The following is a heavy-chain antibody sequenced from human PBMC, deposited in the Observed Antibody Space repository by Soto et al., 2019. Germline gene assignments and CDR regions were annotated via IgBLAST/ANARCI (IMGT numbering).Heavy chain of an antibody. CDR2: ISNSRGGTI. CDR3: ARDVGYCSGGSCYAWFDP. V-gene: IGHV3-48*01. Sequence: EVQLVESGGGLVQPGGSLRLVCSGSGFTFSGNGINWVRQAPGKGLELVSFISNSRGGTIYYAESVKGRFTISRDDAKNSVYLQMNSLRAEDTALYYCARDVGYCSGGSCYAWFDPWGQGTLVIVSS. J-gene: IGHJ5*02. CDR1: GFTFSGNG. D-gene: IGHD2-15*01.